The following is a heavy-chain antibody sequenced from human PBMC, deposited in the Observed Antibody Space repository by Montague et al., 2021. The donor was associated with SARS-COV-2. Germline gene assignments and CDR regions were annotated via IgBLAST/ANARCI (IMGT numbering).Heavy chain of an antibody. Sequence: SETLSLTCAVYGGSLSGYDWSWIRQPPGKGLEWIGEINHSGSTKYNPSLKSRVSISVDTSKNQFSLKLNSVTAADTAVYYCARSQGDITMIVVVLTAAAHYFDYWGQGTLVTVSP. CDR2: INHSGST. J-gene: IGHJ4*02. CDR3: ARSQGDITMIVVVLTAAAHYFDY. D-gene: IGHD3-22*01. CDR1: GGSLSGYD. V-gene: IGHV4-34*01.